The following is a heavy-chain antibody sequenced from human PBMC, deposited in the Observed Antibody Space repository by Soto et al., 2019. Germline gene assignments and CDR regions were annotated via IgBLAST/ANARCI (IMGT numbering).Heavy chain of an antibody. D-gene: IGHD3-22*01. J-gene: IGHJ6*02. V-gene: IGHV1-69*13. CDR2: IIPIFGTA. CDR1: GGTFSSYA. Sequence: SVKGSCKASGGTFSSYAISWVRQAPGQGLEWMGGIIPIFGTANYAQKFQGRVTITADESTSTAYMELSSLRSEDTAVYYCARDATYDSSGYHPTDYYYYGMDVWGQGTTVTVSS. CDR3: ARDATYDSSGYHPTDYYYYGMDV.